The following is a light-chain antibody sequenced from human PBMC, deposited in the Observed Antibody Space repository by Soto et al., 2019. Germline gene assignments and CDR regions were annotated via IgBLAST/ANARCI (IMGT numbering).Light chain of an antibody. V-gene: IGLV2-23*01. CDR2: EDS. CDR1: SSDVGSYNL. CDR3: CSYAGSSTYV. J-gene: IGLJ1*01. Sequence: QSALTQPASVSGSPGQSITISCTGTSSDVGSYNLVSWYQQHPGKAPKLMIYEDSERPSGVSDRFSGSKSGNTASLTISGLQAEDEADYYCCSYAGSSTYVFGTGTNLTVL.